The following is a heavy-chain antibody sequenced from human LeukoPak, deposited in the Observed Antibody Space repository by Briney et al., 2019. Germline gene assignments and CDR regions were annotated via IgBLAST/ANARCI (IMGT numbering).Heavy chain of an antibody. J-gene: IGHJ4*02. CDR2: IYYSGST. D-gene: IGHD1-26*01. V-gene: IGHV4-59*12. Sequence: PSETLSLTCTVSGGSISSYYWSWIRQPPGKGLEWIGYIYYSGSTNYNPSLKSRVTISVDTSKNQFSLKLSSVTAADTAVYYCVREGDIVGATIDDWGQGTLVTASS. CDR3: VREGDIVGATIDD. CDR1: GGSISSYY.